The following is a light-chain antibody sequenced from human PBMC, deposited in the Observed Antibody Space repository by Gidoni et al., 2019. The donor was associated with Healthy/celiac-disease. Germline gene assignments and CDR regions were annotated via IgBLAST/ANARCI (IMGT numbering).Light chain of an antibody. CDR1: QSVSSY. V-gene: IGKV3-11*01. CDR2: DAS. CDR3: QQRSNWPLT. Sequence: EIVLTQSPATLSLSPGESATLSCRASQSVSSYLAWYQQKPGQAPRLLIYDASNRATGIPARFSGRGSGTDFTLTISSLEPEDFAVYYCQQRSNWPLTFGGXTKVEIK. J-gene: IGKJ4*01.